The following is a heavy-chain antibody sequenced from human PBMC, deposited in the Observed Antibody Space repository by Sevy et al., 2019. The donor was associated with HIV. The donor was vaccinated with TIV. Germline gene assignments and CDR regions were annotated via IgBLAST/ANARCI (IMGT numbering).Heavy chain of an antibody. CDR3: ARGKSGYGYGLNS. D-gene: IGHD5-18*01. Sequence: GGSLRLSCAASGFTVSSNYMTWVLQAPGKGLEGVSVIYSDGTTYHADSVKDRFTISRDNSKNTLYLQMNSLRAEDTAVYYCARGKSGYGYGLNSWGQGTLVTVSS. CDR1: GFTVSSNY. J-gene: IGHJ4*02. V-gene: IGHV3-66*01. CDR2: IYSDGTT.